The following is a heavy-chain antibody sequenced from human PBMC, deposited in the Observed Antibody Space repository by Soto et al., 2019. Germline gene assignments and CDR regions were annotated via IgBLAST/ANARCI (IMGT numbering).Heavy chain of an antibody. D-gene: IGHD3-3*01. CDR1: GFTFSSYW. CDR3: ARPHYDYDFWSGYYYKYYYYGMDV. V-gene: IGHV3-7*03. Sequence: PGGSLRLSCAASGFTFSSYWMSWVRQAPGKGLEWVANIKQDGSEKYYVDSVKGRFTISRDNAKNSLYLQMNSLRAEDTAVYYCARPHYDYDFWSGYYYKYYYYGMDVWGQGTTATVSS. J-gene: IGHJ6*02. CDR2: IKQDGSEK.